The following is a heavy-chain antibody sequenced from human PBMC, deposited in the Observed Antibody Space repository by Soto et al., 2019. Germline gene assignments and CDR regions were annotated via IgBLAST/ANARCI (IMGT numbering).Heavy chain of an antibody. D-gene: IGHD2-15*01. CDR1: GGSISSYY. CDR3: ASAPCSGGSCYSPFDY. CDR2: IYYSGST. J-gene: IGHJ4*02. Sequence: PSLTCTVSGGSISSYYWSWIRQPPGKGLEWIGYIYYSGSTNYNPSLKSRVTISVDTSKNQFSLKLSSVTAADTAVYYCASAPCSGGSCYSPFDYWGQGTLVTVSS. V-gene: IGHV4-59*08.